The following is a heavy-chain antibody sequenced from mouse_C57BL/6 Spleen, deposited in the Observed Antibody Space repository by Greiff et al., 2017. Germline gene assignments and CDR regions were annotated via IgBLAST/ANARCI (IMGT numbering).Heavy chain of an antibody. CDR3: ARRDDYEGAWLAY. CDR1: GYTFTSYW. J-gene: IGHJ3*01. V-gene: IGHV1-61*01. Sequence: VQLQQPGAELVRPGSSVKLSCKASGYTFTSYWMDWVKQRPGQGLEWIGNIYPSDSETHYNQKFKDKATLTVDKSSSTAYMQLSSLTSEDSAVYYCARRDDYEGAWLAYWGQGTLVTVSA. CDR2: IYPSDSET. D-gene: IGHD2-4*01.